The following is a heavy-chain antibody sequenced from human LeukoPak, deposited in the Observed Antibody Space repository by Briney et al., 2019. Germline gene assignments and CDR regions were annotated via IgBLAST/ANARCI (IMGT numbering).Heavy chain of an antibody. CDR1: GFTVSSNY. CDR3: ARGLESSRYSFGWFDP. Sequence: GGSLRLSCAASGFTVSSNYMSWVRQAPGKGLEWVSIIYSGGTTYYADSVKGRFTISRDISKNMVYLQMNSLRAEDTALYYCARGLESSRYSFGWFDPWGQGTLVTVSS. D-gene: IGHD3-22*01. V-gene: IGHV3-66*01. CDR2: IYSGGTT. J-gene: IGHJ5*02.